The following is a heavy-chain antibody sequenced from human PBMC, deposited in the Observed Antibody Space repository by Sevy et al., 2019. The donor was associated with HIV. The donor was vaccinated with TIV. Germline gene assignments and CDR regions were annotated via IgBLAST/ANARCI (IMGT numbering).Heavy chain of an antibody. Sequence: GSLRLSCTVSGGSITSLYWNWIRQPPGKGLEWIANIYYNGHINYNPSLKSRDTLILDTSKNQFSLMLSSVTAADTAMYYCAGENAWGRGYSWGQGTLVTVSS. CDR3: AGENAWGRGYS. D-gene: IGHD1-26*01. J-gene: IGHJ4*02. CDR1: GGSITSLY. CDR2: IYYNGHI. V-gene: IGHV4-59*08.